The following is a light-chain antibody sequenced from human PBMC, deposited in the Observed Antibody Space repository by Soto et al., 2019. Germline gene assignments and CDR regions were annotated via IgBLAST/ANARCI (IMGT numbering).Light chain of an antibody. CDR3: QSYASSLSYV. Sequence: QSALTQPPSVSGAPGQTVTISCTGSSSNIGAGYDVHWYQQLPGTAPKLLIYGNSNRPSGVPDRFSGSKSGTSASLAITGLQAEDEADYYCQSYASSLSYVFGTGTKLTVL. J-gene: IGLJ1*01. CDR1: SSNIGAGYD. CDR2: GNS. V-gene: IGLV1-40*01.